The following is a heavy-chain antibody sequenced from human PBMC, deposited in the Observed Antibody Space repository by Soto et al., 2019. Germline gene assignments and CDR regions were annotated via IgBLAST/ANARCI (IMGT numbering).Heavy chain of an antibody. CDR3: AREGVPRNSGLYYFDY. CDR1: GFTFSSYA. V-gene: IGHV3-30-3*01. Sequence: QVQLVESGGGVVQPGRSLRLSCAASGFTFSSYAMHWVRQAPGKGLEWVAVISYDGSNKYYADSVKGRFTISRDNSKNTLYLQMNSLRAEDTAVYYCAREGVPRNSGLYYFDYWGQGTLVTVSS. CDR2: ISYDGSNK. D-gene: IGHD1-7*01. J-gene: IGHJ4*02.